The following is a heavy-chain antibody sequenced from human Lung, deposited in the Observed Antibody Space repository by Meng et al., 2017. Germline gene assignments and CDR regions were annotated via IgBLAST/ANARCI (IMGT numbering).Heavy chain of an antibody. J-gene: IGHJ2*01. V-gene: IGHV3-53*04. CDR1: GFSVSSNY. CDR3: ARDRVAEADGRYFDL. D-gene: IGHD6-19*01. CDR2: IYSGGTI. Sequence: DVELVASGGGLVQSGGSLRLSYAVFGFSVSSNYMTWVRQAPGKGLEWISIIYSGGTIYYADTVRGRFTISRHTSKNTLYLQMNNLGEEDTAMYYCARDRVAEADGRYFDLWGRGTLVTVSS.